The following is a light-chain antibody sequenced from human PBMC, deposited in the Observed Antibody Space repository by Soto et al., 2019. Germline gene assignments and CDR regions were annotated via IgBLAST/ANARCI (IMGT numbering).Light chain of an antibody. CDR3: QQRSTWPLT. CDR1: QSVGTY. J-gene: IGKJ4*01. V-gene: IGKV3-11*01. Sequence: EIVLTQSPATLSLSPGERATLSCRASQSVGTYLAWYQQKPAQAPRLLIYDASNRATGIPARFSGSGSGTDITLTISTLEPEDFAVYFCQQRSTWPLTFGGGTKVEIK. CDR2: DAS.